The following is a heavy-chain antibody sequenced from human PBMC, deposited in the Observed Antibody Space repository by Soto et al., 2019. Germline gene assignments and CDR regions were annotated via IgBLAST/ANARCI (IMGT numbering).Heavy chain of an antibody. CDR1: GGSISSGGYY. CDR2: IYYSGST. J-gene: IGHJ4*02. V-gene: IGHV4-31*03. Sequence: KPSETLSLTCTVSGGSISSGGYYWSWIRQHPGKGLEWIGYIYYSGSTYYNPSLKSRVTISVDTSKNQFSLKLSSVTAADTAVYYCARGRTYYYDSSGYYYRYFDYWGQGTLVTVS. D-gene: IGHD3-22*01. CDR3: ARGRTYYYDSSGYYYRYFDY.